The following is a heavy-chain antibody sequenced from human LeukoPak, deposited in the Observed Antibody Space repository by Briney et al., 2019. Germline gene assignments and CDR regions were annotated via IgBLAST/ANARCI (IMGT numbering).Heavy chain of an antibody. CDR2: IVVSSGYR. D-gene: IGHD1-14*01. CDR1: GFTFGTST. CDR3: AAERYEGHCCWFDP. J-gene: IGHJ5*01. V-gene: IGHV1-58*02. Sequence: ASVKVSCKTSGFTFGTSTMQWVRQAPGQGLEWVGWIVVSSGYREYAQKLQERVTITTDMSTSTSYLELRSLEFEDTAVYYCAAERYEGHCCWFDPWGQGTTVTVSS.